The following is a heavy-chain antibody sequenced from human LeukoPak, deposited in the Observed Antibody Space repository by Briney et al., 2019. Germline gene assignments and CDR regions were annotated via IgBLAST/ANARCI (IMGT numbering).Heavy chain of an antibody. J-gene: IGHJ4*02. D-gene: IGHD6-6*01. Sequence: SETLSITCTVSGGSISSYYWSWIRQPPGKGLEWIGYIYYSGSTNYNPSLKSRVTISVDTSKNQFSLKLSSVTAADTAVYYCARTYYSSSYFDYWGQGTLVTVSS. CDR3: ARTYYSSSYFDY. CDR2: IYYSGST. V-gene: IGHV4-59*12. CDR1: GGSISSYY.